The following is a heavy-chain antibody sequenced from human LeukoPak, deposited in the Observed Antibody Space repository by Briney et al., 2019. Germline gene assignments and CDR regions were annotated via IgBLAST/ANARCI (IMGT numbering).Heavy chain of an antibody. CDR1: GFTFSSYA. Sequence: GGSLRLSCAASGFTFSSYAMSWVRQAPGKGLEWVTAISGSGGSTYYADSVKGRFTISRDNSKNTLYLQMNSLRAEDTAVYYCAKTIAHQSFYDSSGYYYAPFDYWGQGTLVTVSS. J-gene: IGHJ4*02. CDR2: ISGSGGST. V-gene: IGHV3-23*01. D-gene: IGHD3-22*01. CDR3: AKTIAHQSFYDSSGYYYAPFDY.